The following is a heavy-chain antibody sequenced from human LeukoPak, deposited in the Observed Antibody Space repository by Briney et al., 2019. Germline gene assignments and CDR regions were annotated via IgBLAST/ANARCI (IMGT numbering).Heavy chain of an antibody. D-gene: IGHD4-23*01. J-gene: IGHJ4*02. CDR1: GFTFSSYT. Sequence: GGSLRLSCAASGFTFSSYTMNWVRQAPGKGLEWVSFISSSSSYIYYADSVKGRFTISRDNSKNTLYLQMNSLRTEDTAVYYCAKSGNNRFDYWGQGTLVTVSS. V-gene: IGHV3-21*04. CDR3: AKSGNNRFDY. CDR2: ISSSSSYI.